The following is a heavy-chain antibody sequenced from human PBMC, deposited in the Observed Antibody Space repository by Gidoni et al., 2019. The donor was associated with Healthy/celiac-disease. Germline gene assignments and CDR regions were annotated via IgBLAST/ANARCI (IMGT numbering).Heavy chain of an antibody. D-gene: IGHD5-18*01. CDR3: AKGGPPHSLAYFDY. J-gene: IGHJ4*02. CDR2: ISGSGGST. Sequence: EVQLFESGGGLVQPEGSLSLSCAASCFTFSSYAMSWVRQAPGKGLEWVADISGSGGSTDYADAVKGRFTISRDNSKNTLYLQMNSRRAEDTAVYYCAKGGPPHSLAYFDYWGQGTLVTVSS. V-gene: IGHV3-23*01. CDR1: CFTFSSYA.